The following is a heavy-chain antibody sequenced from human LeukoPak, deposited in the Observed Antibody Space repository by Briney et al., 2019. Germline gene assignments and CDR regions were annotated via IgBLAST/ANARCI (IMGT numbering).Heavy chain of an antibody. J-gene: IGHJ5*01. CDR3: ARASFSSGWYVY. CDR1: GGSISRYY. V-gene: IGHV4-59*01. CDR2: IYYSGGT. Sequence: PSETLSLTCSVSGGSISRYYWSWIRKPPGKGLEWIGYIYYSGGTNYNPSLKSRVTISVDTSKNQFSLKLSSVTAADTAVYYCARASFSSGWYVYWGHGTLVTVSS. D-gene: IGHD6-25*01.